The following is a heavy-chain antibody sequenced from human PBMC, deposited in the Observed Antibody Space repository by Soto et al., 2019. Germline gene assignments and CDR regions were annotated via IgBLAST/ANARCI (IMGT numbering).Heavy chain of an antibody. CDR1: GYTFTSYY. D-gene: IGHD3-10*01. CDR2: INPSGGST. CDR3: ARDAPKYYYGSGSYERGLLDY. Sequence: VASVKVSCKASGYTFTSYYMHWVRQAPGQGLEWMGIINPSGGSTSYAQKFQGRVTMTRDTSTSTVYMELSSLRSEDTAVYYCARDAPKYYYGSGSYERGLLDYWGQGTLVTVSS. V-gene: IGHV1-46*01. J-gene: IGHJ4*02.